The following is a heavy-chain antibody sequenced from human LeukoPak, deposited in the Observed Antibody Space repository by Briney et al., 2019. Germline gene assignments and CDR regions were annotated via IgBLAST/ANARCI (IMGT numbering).Heavy chain of an antibody. CDR1: GGSISSGGYS. Sequence: SETLSLTCAVSGGSISSGGYSWSWIRQPPGRGLEWIGYIYHSGSTYYNPSLKSRVTISVDRSKNQFSLKLSSLTAADTAVYYCARDLDGDIDYWGQGTLVTVSS. J-gene: IGHJ4*02. CDR2: IYHSGST. V-gene: IGHV4-30-2*01. D-gene: IGHD1-1*01. CDR3: ARDLDGDIDY.